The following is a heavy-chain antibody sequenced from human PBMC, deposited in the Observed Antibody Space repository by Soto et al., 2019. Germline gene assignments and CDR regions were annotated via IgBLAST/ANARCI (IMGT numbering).Heavy chain of an antibody. CDR1: GGSISSYY. V-gene: IGHV4-59*08. CDR2: IYYTGST. CDR3: ARHSGGYNGFDFSY. J-gene: IGHJ4*02. Sequence: QVQLQESGPGLVKPSETLSLTCTVSGGSISSYYWSWIRQPPGKGLEWIGYIYYTGSTNYNPSLKSRVTISVDTSKNPFSLSLTSVTAADTAVYYCARHSGGYNGFDFSYWGQGDLVNVSS. D-gene: IGHD5-12*01.